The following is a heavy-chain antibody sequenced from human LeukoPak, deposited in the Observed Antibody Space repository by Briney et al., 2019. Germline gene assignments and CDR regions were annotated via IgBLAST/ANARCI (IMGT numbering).Heavy chain of an antibody. CDR1: GGSFSGYY. V-gene: IGHV4-34*01. J-gene: IGHJ4*02. D-gene: IGHD2-21*02. Sequence: KPSETLSLTCAVYGGSFSGYYWSWIRQPPGKGLEWIGEINHSGSTNYNPSLKSRVTISVDTSKNQFSLKLSSVTAADTAVYFCARVTYYFDSWGQGSLVIVSS. CDR2: INHSGST. CDR3: ARVTYYFDS.